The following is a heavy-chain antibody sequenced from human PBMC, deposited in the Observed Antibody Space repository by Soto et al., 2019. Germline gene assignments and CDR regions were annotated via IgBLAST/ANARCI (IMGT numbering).Heavy chain of an antibody. CDR2: INPSSGGT. D-gene: IGHD6-13*01. V-gene: IGHV1-2*02. CDR3: AKGGSSWTEWFDP. Sequence: ASVKVSCKASGYPLTAKYLHWVRQAPGQGLEWMGWINPSSGGTKEAQKFRGGVTMTRDTSISAAYMELSRLTSDDTAVYYCAKGGSSWTEWFDPWGQGTLVTVSS. CDR1: GYPLTAKY. J-gene: IGHJ5*02.